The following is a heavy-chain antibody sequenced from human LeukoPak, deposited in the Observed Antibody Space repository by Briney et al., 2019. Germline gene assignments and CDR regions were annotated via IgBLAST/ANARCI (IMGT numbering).Heavy chain of an antibody. CDR1: GGSISSYY. CDR3: ARDGTHYYDSSGYYSDAFDI. CDR2: IYYSGST. Sequence: PSETLSLTCTVSGGSISSYYWSWIRQPPGKGLEWIGYIYYSGSTNYNPSLKSRVTISIDTSKSQFSLKLSSVTAADTAVYYCARDGTHYYDSSGYYSDAFDIWGQGTMVTVSS. V-gene: IGHV4-59*01. J-gene: IGHJ3*02. D-gene: IGHD3-22*01.